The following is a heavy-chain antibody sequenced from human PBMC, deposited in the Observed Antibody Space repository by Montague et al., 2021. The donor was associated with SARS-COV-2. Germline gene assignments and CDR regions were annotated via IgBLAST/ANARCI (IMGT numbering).Heavy chain of an antibody. J-gene: IGHJ5*02. Sequence: SETLSLTCTVSGDSTSCPNCYWGWIRQAPGKGLDWIGTIYNSGTTYYNPSLKSRLTISIDTSKNKFSLKLTSVTAAATAVCYCARHRNYGDHSLDNWFHPWGQGTLVTVSS. V-gene: IGHV4-39*01. CDR1: GDSTSCPNCY. D-gene: IGHD4-17*01. CDR3: ARHRNYGDHSLDNWFHP. CDR2: IYNSGTT.